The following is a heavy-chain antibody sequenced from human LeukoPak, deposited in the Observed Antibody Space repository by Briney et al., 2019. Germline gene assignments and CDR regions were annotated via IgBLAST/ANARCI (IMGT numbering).Heavy chain of an antibody. V-gene: IGHV1-18*01. CDR2: INACNGNR. CDR3: ARDRNIAAALHYYYMDL. J-gene: IGHJ6*03. CDR1: GYTFTSYI. Sequence: ASVKVSCKASGYTFTSYIISWLRQAPGQGLEWMGWINACNGNRDYAQRVQGRVTMTTDTSTSTAYMQARTLRSDDPAVYYCARDRNIAAALHYYYMDLWGKGTPVSVS. D-gene: IGHD6-13*01.